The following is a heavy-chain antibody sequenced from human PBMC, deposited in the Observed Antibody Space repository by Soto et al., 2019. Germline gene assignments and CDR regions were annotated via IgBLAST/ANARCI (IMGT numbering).Heavy chain of an antibody. CDR2: IIPILGIA. D-gene: IGHD3-3*01. CDR3: ARASAIFEDNWFDP. J-gene: IGHJ5*02. Sequence: SVKVSCKASGGTFSSYTISWVRQAPGQGLEWMGRIIPILGIANYAQKFQGRVTITADKSTSTAYMELSSLRSEDTAVYYCARASAIFEDNWFDPWGQGTLVTVSS. V-gene: IGHV1-69*02. CDR1: GGTFSSYT.